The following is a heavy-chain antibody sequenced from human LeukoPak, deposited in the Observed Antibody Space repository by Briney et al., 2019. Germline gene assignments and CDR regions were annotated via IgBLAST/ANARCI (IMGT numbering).Heavy chain of an antibody. J-gene: IGHJ4*02. V-gene: IGHV4-31*03. Sequence: SETLSLTCTVSGGSISSGGYYWSWIRQHPGKGLEWIGYIYYSGSTYYNPSLKSRVTISVDTSKNQFSLKLSSVTAADTAVYYCARHGRKRFLEWSPSPYDYWGQGTLVTVSS. CDR3: ARHGRKRFLEWSPSPYDY. D-gene: IGHD3-3*01. CDR1: GGSISSGGYY. CDR2: IYYSGST.